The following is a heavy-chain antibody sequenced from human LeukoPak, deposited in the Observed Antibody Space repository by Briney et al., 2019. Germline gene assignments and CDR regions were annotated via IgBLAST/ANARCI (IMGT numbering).Heavy chain of an antibody. Sequence: GGSLRLSCAASGFTFSNYGMHWVRQAPGKGLEGVAFIRYDGSNKYYADSVKGRFTISRDNSKNTLYLQMNSLRAEDTAVYYCAKDRTGILGYWGQGTLVTVSS. CDR2: IRYDGSNK. D-gene: IGHD6-13*01. V-gene: IGHV3-30*02. CDR3: AKDRTGILGY. J-gene: IGHJ4*02. CDR1: GFTFSNYG.